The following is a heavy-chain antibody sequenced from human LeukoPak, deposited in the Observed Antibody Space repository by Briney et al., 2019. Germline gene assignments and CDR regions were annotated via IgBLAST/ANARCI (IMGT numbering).Heavy chain of an antibody. J-gene: IGHJ4*02. D-gene: IGHD6-13*01. Sequence: GRSLRLSCAASGFXFSSYGIHWVRQAPGKGLEWVAVIWYDGSNKYYADSVKGRFTISRDNSKNTLYLQMNSLRAEDTAVYYCARDPGGQPFDYWGQGTLVTVSS. CDR1: GFXFSSYG. V-gene: IGHV3-33*01. CDR3: ARDPGGQPFDY. CDR2: IWYDGSNK.